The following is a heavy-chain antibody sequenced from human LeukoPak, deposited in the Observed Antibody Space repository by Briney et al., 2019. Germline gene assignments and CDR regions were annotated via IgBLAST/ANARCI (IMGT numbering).Heavy chain of an antibody. V-gene: IGHV1-69*05. CDR1: GGTFSSHA. D-gene: IGHD4-11*01. Sequence: ASVKVSCKASGGTFSSHAISWVRQAPGQGLEWMGGINPIFHTPTYAKKFQGRLTITKDESMSTASMDLSSLISDDTAVYYCARGRTTGEFDYWGQGTLVTDSS. CDR2: INPIFHTP. CDR3: ARGRTTGEFDY. J-gene: IGHJ4*02.